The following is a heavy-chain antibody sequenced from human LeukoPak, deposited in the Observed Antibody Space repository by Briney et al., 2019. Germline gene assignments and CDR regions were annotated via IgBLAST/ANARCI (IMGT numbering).Heavy chain of an antibody. CDR3: ARAEIKLYNQRRYYFDY. CDR2: INHSGST. CDR1: GGSFSGYY. Sequence: SETLSLTCAVYGGSFSGYYWSWIRQPPGKGLEGIGEINHSGSTNYNPSLKSRVTISVDTSKNQFSLKLSSVTAADTAVYYCARAEIKLYNQRRYYFDYWGQGTLVTVSS. V-gene: IGHV4-34*01. D-gene: IGHD3-16*02. J-gene: IGHJ4*02.